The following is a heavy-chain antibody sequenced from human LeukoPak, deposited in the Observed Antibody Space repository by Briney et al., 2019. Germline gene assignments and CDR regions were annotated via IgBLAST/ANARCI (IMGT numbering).Heavy chain of an antibody. CDR1: GFTFSSYA. CDR2: ISGSGGST. J-gene: IGHJ4*02. D-gene: IGHD2-2*01. V-gene: IGHV3-23*01. Sequence: GALRLSCAASGFTFSSYAMSWVRQAPGKGLEWVSAISGSGGSTYYADSVKGRFTISRDNSKNTLYLQMNSLRAEDTAVYYCAKGRQIVVVPGGLVDYWGQGTLVTVSS. CDR3: AKGRQIVVVPGGLVDY.